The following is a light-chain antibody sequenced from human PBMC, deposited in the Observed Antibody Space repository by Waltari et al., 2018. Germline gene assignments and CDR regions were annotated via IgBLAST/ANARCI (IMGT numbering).Light chain of an antibody. CDR3: CSYAGSSTYVL. J-gene: IGLJ2*01. V-gene: IGLV2-23*01. Sequence: QSALTQPASVSASLGQPITIPCTGANSAVGTYNLVSWYQQHPGKAPKLMIYEGSKRPSGVSNRFSGSQSGNTASLTISGLQAEDDGDYYCCSYAGSSTYVLFGGGTKLTVL. CDR1: NSAVGTYNL. CDR2: EGS.